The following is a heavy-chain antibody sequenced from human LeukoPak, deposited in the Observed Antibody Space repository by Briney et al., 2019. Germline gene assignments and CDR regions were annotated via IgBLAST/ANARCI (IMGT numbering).Heavy chain of an antibody. CDR3: ARDPPYYYDSSGDDAFDI. V-gene: IGHV4-4*07. D-gene: IGHD3-22*01. J-gene: IGHJ3*02. CDR1: GGSISSYY. CDR2: IYTSGST. Sequence: PSETLSLTCTVSGGSISSYYWSWIRQPTGKGLEWIGRIYTSGSTNYNPSLKGRVTMSVDTSKNQFSLKLSSVTAADTAVYYCARDPPYYYDSSGDDAFDIWGQGTMVTVSS.